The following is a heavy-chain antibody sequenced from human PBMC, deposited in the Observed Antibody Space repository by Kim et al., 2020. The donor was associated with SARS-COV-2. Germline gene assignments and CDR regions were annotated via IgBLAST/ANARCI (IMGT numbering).Heavy chain of an antibody. CDR2: TYYRSKWYN. V-gene: IGHV6-1*01. CDR1: GDSVSSNSAA. J-gene: IGHJ6*02. D-gene: IGHD6-6*01. Sequence: SQTLSLTCAISGDSVSSNSAAWNWIRQSPSRGLEWLGRTYYRSKWYNDYAVSVKSRITINPDTSKNQFSLQLNSVTPEDTAVYYCARELFIHEYSSSHGPYYYGMDVWGQGTTVTVSS. CDR3: ARELFIHEYSSSHGPYYYGMDV.